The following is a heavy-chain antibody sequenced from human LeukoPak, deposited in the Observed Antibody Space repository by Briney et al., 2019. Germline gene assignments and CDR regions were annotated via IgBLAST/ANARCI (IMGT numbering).Heavy chain of an antibody. CDR1: GGSISSYY. Sequence: SETLSLTCTVSGGSISSYYWSWIRQPPGKGLEWIGYIYYSGSTNYNPSLKSRVTISVGTSKNQFSLKLSSVTAADTAVYYCARRSGSYGRLYYFDYWGQGTLVTVSS. D-gene: IGHD1-26*01. CDR2: IYYSGST. J-gene: IGHJ4*02. V-gene: IGHV4-59*12. CDR3: ARRSGSYGRLYYFDY.